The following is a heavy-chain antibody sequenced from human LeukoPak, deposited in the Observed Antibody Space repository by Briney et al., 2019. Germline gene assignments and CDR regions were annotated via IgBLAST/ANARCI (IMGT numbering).Heavy chain of an antibody. V-gene: IGHV4-61*08. Sequence: SQTLSLTCTVSGGSISSGGYYWSWIRQHPGKGLEWIGYIYYSGSTNYNPSLKSRVTISVDTSKNQFSLKLSSVTAADTAVYYCARGVFRGWFGELLPNYFDYWGQGTLVTVSS. D-gene: IGHD3-10*01. J-gene: IGHJ4*02. CDR2: IYYSGST. CDR3: ARGVFRGWFGELLPNYFDY. CDR1: GGSISSGGYY.